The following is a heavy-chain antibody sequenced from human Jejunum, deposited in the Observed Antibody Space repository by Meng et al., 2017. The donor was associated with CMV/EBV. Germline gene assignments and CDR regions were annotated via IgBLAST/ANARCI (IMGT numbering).Heavy chain of an antibody. CDR3: ARDAGLRWYDYRGYSGNEFDY. D-gene: IGHD5-12*01. V-gene: IGHV3-74*01. Sequence: EVQLVESGGGLVQPGGSLRLSCSASEFIFSKYWMHWVRQVPGKGLEWVSRINGDGTITNYAESVKGRFTISRDNAKNTVYLHMNSLTAEDRGVYYCARDAGLRWYDYRGYSGNEFDYWGQGTLVTVSS. J-gene: IGHJ4*02. CDR2: INGDGTIT. CDR1: EFIFSKYW.